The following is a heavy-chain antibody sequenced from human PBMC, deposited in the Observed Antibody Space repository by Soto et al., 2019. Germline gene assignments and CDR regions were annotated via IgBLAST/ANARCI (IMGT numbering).Heavy chain of an antibody. CDR1: GGSISSGGYY. D-gene: IGHD1-26*01. Sequence: QVQLQESGPGLVKPSQTLSLTCTVSGGSISSGGYYWSWIRQHPGKGLEWIGYIYYSGSTYYNPSINSRVTIAVDTSKNQFSLKLSSVTAADTAVYYCAREGGIVGATAADYWGQGTLVTVSS. V-gene: IGHV4-31*03. CDR3: AREGGIVGATAADY. J-gene: IGHJ4*02. CDR2: IYYSGST.